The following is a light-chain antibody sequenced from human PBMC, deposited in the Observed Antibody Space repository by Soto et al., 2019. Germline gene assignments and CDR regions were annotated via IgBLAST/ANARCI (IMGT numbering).Light chain of an antibody. J-gene: IGLJ1*01. Sequence: QSALTQPASVSGSPGQSITISCTGTSSNVGSYKLVSWYQQHPGKAPKLMIYEVSKRPSGVPDRFSGSKSDNSASLTVSGLQAEDEADYYCSSYAGSNNFVFGTGTKVTVL. CDR1: SSNVGSYKL. CDR3: SSYAGSNNFV. CDR2: EVS. V-gene: IGLV2-8*01.